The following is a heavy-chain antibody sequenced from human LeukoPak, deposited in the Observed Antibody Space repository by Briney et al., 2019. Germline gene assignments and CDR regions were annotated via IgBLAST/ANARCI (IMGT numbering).Heavy chain of an antibody. Sequence: SETLSLTCTVSGGSISSYYWSWIRQPPGKGLEWIGYIYYSGSTNYNPSLMSRVTISVDTSKNQFSLKLSSVTPEDTAVYYCAREWVGSGWYGYFQHWGQGTLVTVSS. J-gene: IGHJ1*01. V-gene: IGHV4-59*12. CDR1: GGSISSYY. D-gene: IGHD6-19*01. CDR3: AREWVGSGWYGYFQH. CDR2: IYYSGST.